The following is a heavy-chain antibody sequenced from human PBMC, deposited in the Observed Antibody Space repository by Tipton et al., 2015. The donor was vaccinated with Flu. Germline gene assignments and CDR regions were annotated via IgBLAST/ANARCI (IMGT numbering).Heavy chain of an antibody. CDR1: GDSISSGSYY. V-gene: IGHV4-61*02. CDR2: IHTTGST. CDR3: ARANSALVTNHYYGLDV. Sequence: TLSLTCTVSGDSISSGSYYWNWIRQPAGKGLEWIGRIHTTGSTNYSPSLRSRVTVSVDTSKSQFSLKVTSVTAADTAVYYCARANSALVTNHYYGLDVWGQGTTVTVSS. D-gene: IGHD5-18*01. J-gene: IGHJ6*02.